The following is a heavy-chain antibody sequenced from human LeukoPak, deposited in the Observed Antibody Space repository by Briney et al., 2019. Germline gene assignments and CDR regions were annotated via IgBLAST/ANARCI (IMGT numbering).Heavy chain of an antibody. CDR3: AREDDSSGYNYRT. D-gene: IGHD3-22*01. CDR2: IYYSGST. Sequence: SETLSLTCTVSGGSISSYYWSWIRQPPGKGLEWIGYIYYSGSTNYNPSLKSRVTISVDTSKNQFSLKLSSVTAADTAVYYCAREDDSSGYNYRTWGQGTLVTVSS. J-gene: IGHJ5*02. CDR1: GGSISSYY. V-gene: IGHV4-59*01.